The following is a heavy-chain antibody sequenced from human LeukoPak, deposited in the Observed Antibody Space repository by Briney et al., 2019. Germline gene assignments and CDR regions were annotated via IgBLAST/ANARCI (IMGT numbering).Heavy chain of an antibody. CDR3: ASITIFGVVIMGIDY. CDR2: IYHTGSI. CDR1: GYSVSSGYY. J-gene: IGHJ4*02. Sequence: PSETLSLTCTVSGYSVSSGYYWGWIRQPPGKGLEWIGSIYHTGSIYYNPSLKSRVTLSVDTSKNQFSLKLSSVTAADTAVYYCASITIFGVVIMGIDYWGQGTLVTVSS. D-gene: IGHD3-3*01. V-gene: IGHV4-38-2*02.